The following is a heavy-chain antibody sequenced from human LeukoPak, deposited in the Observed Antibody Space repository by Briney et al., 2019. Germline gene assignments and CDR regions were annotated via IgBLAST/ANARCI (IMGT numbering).Heavy chain of an antibody. Sequence: GGSLSLSCAASGFTFSSYSMNWVCQAPGKGLEWVSYISSSSSTIYYADSVKGRFTISRDNAKNSLYLQMNSLRAEDTAVYYCARPSFTMVRGGPRGGMDVWGQGTTVTVSS. D-gene: IGHD3-10*01. CDR2: ISSSSSTI. CDR3: ARPSFTMVRGGPRGGMDV. CDR1: GFTFSSYS. J-gene: IGHJ6*02. V-gene: IGHV3-48*04.